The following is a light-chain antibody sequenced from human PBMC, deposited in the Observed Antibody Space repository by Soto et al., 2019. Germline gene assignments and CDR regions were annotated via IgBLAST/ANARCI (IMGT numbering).Light chain of an antibody. CDR2: EVN. J-gene: IGLJ2*01. CDR1: SSDVGSYKY. V-gene: IGLV2-14*01. Sequence: QSALTQPASVSGSPGQSITISCAGTSSDVGSYKYVSWYQQHPGKAPKLIIYEVNNRPSGVSDRFSGSKSGNTASLTISGLQAEDEADYYCSSYSSIRTLDVFGGGTKLTVL. CDR3: SSYSSIRTLDV.